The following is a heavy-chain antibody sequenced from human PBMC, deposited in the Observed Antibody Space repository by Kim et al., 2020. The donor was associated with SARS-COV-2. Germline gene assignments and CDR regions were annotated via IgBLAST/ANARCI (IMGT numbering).Heavy chain of an antibody. Sequence: GGSLRLSCAASGFTFSTSVMTWVRQTPGRDLEWVSGIGHDSSVKTYADSVKGRFTISRVNSKNTLYLEMNNLRADDTAIYYCAKKGGGSGPDWFDYWGQG. CDR2: IGHDSSVK. V-gene: IGHV3-23*01. CDR3: AKKGGGSGPDWFDY. CDR1: GFTFSTSV. J-gene: IGHJ4*02. D-gene: IGHD6-19*01.